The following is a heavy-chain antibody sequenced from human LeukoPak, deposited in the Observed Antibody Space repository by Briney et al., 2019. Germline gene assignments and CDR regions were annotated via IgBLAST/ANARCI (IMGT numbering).Heavy chain of an antibody. V-gene: IGHV4-4*07. CDR1: GGSITYYY. Sequence: SQTLSLTCTVSGGSITYYYWSWIRHPAGRGLEWNGRVSSTENPNYNPSLRSRVTLSPDKSKNQFSLKLTSVTAADTAVYYCARQSGGSYVYFDYWGQGALVTVSS. CDR3: ARQSGGSYVYFDY. J-gene: IGHJ4*02. CDR2: VSSTENP. D-gene: IGHD3-22*01.